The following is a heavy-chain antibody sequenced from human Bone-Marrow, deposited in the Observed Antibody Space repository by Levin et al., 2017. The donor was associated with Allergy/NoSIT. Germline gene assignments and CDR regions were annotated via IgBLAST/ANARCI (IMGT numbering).Heavy chain of an antibody. CDR2: IKEDGSEK. CDR1: GFTFSKYW. D-gene: IGHD6-13*01. V-gene: IGHV3-7*04. Sequence: GGSLRLSCAASGFTFSKYWMSWVRQAPGKGLEWVANIKEDGSEKYYVDSVKGRFTISRDNAKNSLYLQMNSLRAEDTAVYYCARDHYRSSWDWGQGTLVTVSS. J-gene: IGHJ4*02. CDR3: ARDHYRSSWD.